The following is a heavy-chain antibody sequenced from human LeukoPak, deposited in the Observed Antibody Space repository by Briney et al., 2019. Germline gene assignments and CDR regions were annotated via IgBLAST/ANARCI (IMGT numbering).Heavy chain of an antibody. V-gene: IGHV1-18*01. CDR2: ISAYNGNT. D-gene: IGHD2-2*01. Sequence: ASVKVSCKASGYTFTSYGISWVRQAPGQGLEWMGWISAYNGNTNYAQKLQGRVTMTTDTSTSTAYMELRSLRSDDTAVYYCARDNYCSSTSCHGFDYWGQGTLVTVSS. J-gene: IGHJ4*02. CDR3: ARDNYCSSTSCHGFDY. CDR1: GYTFTSYG.